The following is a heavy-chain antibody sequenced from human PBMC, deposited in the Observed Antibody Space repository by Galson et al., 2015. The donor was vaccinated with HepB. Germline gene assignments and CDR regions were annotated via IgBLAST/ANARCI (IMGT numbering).Heavy chain of an antibody. CDR1: GFTVSSHY. CDR2: IYSGGGT. J-gene: IGHJ4*02. Sequence: SLRLPCAASGFTVSSHYMSWVRQAPGKGLEWVSGIYSGGGTCYADSVKGRLTISRDNTKNTLYLQMNSLRAEDTAVYDCATATYWGQGTLVTVSS. V-gene: IGHV3-66*02. CDR3: ATATY.